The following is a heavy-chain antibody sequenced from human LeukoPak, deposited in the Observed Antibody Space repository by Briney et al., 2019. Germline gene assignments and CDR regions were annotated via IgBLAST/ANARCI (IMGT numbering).Heavy chain of an antibody. J-gene: IGHJ3*02. V-gene: IGHV3-33*06. Sequence: PGRPLRLSCAASGFTLSSYGMHWLRQAPAKGLEGVAVIWYDGSNKYYADSVKGRLIISRDNSKNTLYLQMNSLRAEDTAVYYCAKESGYCSSTSCFADAFDIWGQGTMVTVSS. CDR2: IWYDGSNK. CDR3: AKESGYCSSTSCFADAFDI. D-gene: IGHD2-2*01. CDR1: GFTLSSYG.